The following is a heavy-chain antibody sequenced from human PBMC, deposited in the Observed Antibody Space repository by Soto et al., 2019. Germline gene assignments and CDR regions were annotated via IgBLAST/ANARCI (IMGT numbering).Heavy chain of an antibody. CDR1: GFTFSSYS. CDR3: ARCDGDSTPYWYFDL. V-gene: IGHV3-21*01. Sequence: EVQLVESGGGLVKPGGSLRLSCAASGFTFSSYSMNWVRQAPGKGLEWVSSISSSSSYIYYADSVKGRFTISRDNAKNSLYLQMNSLRAEDTAVYYCARCDGDSTPYWYFDLWGRGTLVTVSS. J-gene: IGHJ2*01. D-gene: IGHD4-17*01. CDR2: ISSSSSYI.